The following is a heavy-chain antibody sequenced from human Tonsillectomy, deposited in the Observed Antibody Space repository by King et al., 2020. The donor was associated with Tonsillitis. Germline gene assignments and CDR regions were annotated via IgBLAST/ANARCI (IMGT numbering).Heavy chain of an antibody. CDR2: IYPDNSYI. D-gene: IGHD4-17*01. CDR3: LRREIYGDYMNS. J-gene: IGHJ5*02. V-gene: IGHV5-51*01. CDR1: GYRFTSYW. Sequence: QLVQSGAEVKKSGESLKISCKASGYRFTSYWIGWVRQRPGKGLEWMGIIYPDNSYIRYNPSFEGQVTISADKSISTAYLQWGSLKASDTAMYYCLRREIYGDYMNSWGQGSLVTVSS.